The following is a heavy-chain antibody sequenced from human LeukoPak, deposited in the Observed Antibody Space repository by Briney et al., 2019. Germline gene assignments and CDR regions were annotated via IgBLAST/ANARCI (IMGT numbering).Heavy chain of an antibody. V-gene: IGHV3-30*18. CDR1: GFTFSSYG. CDR2: ISYDGSNK. D-gene: IGHD4-23*01. Sequence: GRSLRLSCAASGFTFSSYGMHWVRQAPGKGLEWVAVISYDGSNKYYADSVKGRFTISRDNSKNTLYLQMNSLRAEDTAVYYCAKDKKTPTEDWGQGTLVTVSS. CDR3: AKDKKTPTED. J-gene: IGHJ4*02.